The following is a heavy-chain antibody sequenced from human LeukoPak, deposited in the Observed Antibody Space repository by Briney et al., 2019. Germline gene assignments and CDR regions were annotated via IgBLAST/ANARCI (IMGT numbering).Heavy chain of an antibody. CDR1: GGTFSSYA. CDR3: ARENHYYDSSGPIDY. D-gene: IGHD3-22*01. Sequence: SVKVSCKASGGTFSSYAISWVRQAPGQGLEWMGGIIPIFGTANYAQKSQGRVTITTDESTSTAYMELSSLRSEDTAVYYCARENHYYDSSGPIDYWGQGTLVTVSS. CDR2: IIPIFGTA. V-gene: IGHV1-69*05. J-gene: IGHJ4*02.